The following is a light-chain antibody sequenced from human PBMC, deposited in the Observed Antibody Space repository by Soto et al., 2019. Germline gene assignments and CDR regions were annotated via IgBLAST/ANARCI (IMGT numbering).Light chain of an antibody. Sequence: DVQMTQSPSSLSASVGDRVTITCRASQDINSYLAWYQQKPGNAPKSLIYAASSLQTGVPSRFSGSESRTDFTLTISNLQPEDSATYYCQQYNIYPLTFGGGTKVEIK. V-gene: IGKV1D-16*01. CDR3: QQYNIYPLT. J-gene: IGKJ4*01. CDR2: AAS. CDR1: QDINSY.